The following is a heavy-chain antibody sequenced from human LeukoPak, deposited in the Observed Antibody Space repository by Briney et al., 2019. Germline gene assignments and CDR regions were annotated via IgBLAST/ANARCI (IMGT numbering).Heavy chain of an antibody. CDR2: IKQDGSEK. Sequence: GGSLRLSCAASGFTFSSYWMSWVRQAPGKGLEWVANIKQDGSEKYYVDSVKGRFTISRDNSKNTLYLQMNSLRAEDTAVYYCAKDFYAAADREDAFDIWGQGTMVTVSS. CDR3: AKDFYAAADREDAFDI. J-gene: IGHJ3*02. CDR1: GFTFSSYW. V-gene: IGHV3-7*03. D-gene: IGHD6-13*01.